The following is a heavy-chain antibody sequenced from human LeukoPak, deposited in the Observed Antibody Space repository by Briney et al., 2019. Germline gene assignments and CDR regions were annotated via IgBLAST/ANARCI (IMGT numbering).Heavy chain of an antibody. V-gene: IGHV3-66*04. J-gene: IGHJ4*02. CDR2: IYSGGRA. CDR3: ARPRLERQEDY. CDR1: GGSFSGYY. Sequence: ETLSLTCAVYGGSFSGYYWSWVRQTPGKGLEWVSVIYSGGRAYYADSVKGRFTISRDSSENTLYLQMNSLRVEDTALYYCARPRLERQEDYWGQGTLVTVSS. D-gene: IGHD1-1*01.